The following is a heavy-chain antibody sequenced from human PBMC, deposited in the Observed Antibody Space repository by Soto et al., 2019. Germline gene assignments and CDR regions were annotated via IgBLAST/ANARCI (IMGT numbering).Heavy chain of an antibody. V-gene: IGHV4-30-4*01. CDR3: ASRDRGNSVDY. D-gene: IGHD5-12*01. Sequence: SETLSLTCTVSGGSISSGDYYWSWIRQSPGKGLEWIGNIHYSGSTHYNPSLKSRLTISLDKSENQFSLKVTSLTAADTVVYYCASRDRGNSVDYWGQGTLVTVSS. CDR1: GGSISSGDYY. J-gene: IGHJ4*02. CDR2: IHYSGST.